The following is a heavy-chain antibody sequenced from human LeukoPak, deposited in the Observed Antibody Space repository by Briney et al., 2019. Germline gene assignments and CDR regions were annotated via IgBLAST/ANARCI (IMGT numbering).Heavy chain of an antibody. CDR1: GYSFTNYW. J-gene: IGHJ4*02. V-gene: IGHV5-51*01. D-gene: IGHD3-22*01. CDR2: INPGDSDT. CDR3: ARPRFRADGTGYNYFDY. Sequence: GESLKISCKGSGYSFTNYWIGWVRQMPGKGLEWMGIINPGDSDTRYSPSFQGQVTISADKSISTAYLQWSSLRASDTAMYYCARPRFRADGTGYNYFDYWGQGTLVTVSS.